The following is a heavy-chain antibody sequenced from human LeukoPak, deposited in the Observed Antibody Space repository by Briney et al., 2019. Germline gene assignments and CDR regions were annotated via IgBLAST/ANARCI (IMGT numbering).Heavy chain of an antibody. CDR1: GGSISSYY. CDR2: IYYSGST. D-gene: IGHD3-3*01. V-gene: IGHV4-59*08. Sequence: PSETLSLTCTVSGGSISSYYWSWIRQPPGKGLEWIGYIYYSGSTNYNPPLKSRVTISVDTSKNQFSLKLSSVTAADTAVYYCARHGAAGVVTRFDYWGQGTLVTVSS. J-gene: IGHJ4*02. CDR3: ARHGAAGVVTRFDY.